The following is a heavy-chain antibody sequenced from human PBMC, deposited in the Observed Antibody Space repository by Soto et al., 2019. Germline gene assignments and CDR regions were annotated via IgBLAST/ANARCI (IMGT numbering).Heavy chain of an antibody. J-gene: IGHJ4*02. V-gene: IGHV4-31*03. CDR2: NQYSGNP. D-gene: IGHD3-16*01. CDR3: ATGDLTVGELFFAS. CDR1: GGSIKSGDYY. Sequence: QVQLQESGPGLVKPSQTLSLTCTVSGGSIKSGDYYCNWIRQHPGKGLEWIGYNQYSGNPFYNPSLKSRVTISVDTSKNQFSLKLSSMTAADTAVYYCATGDLTVGELFFASWGQGTLVTVSS.